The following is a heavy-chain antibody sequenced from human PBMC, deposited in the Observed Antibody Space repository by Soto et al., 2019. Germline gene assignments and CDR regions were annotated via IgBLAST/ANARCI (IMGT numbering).Heavy chain of an antibody. CDR2: IYYSGST. CDR3: ARRPATTRWFAP. Sequence: QVQLQESGPGLVKPSETLSLTCTVSGGSISSYYWSWIRQPPGKGLEWIGYIYYSGSTNYNPSLKSRVTISVDTSKNQFSLKLSSVTAADTAVYYCARRPATTRWFAPWGQGTLVTVSS. D-gene: IGHD1-26*01. V-gene: IGHV4-59*01. J-gene: IGHJ5*02. CDR1: GGSISSYY.